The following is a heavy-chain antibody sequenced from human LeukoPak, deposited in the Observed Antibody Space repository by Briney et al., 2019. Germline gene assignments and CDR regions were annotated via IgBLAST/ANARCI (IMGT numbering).Heavy chain of an antibody. V-gene: IGHV4-30-2*01. CDR3: ARGSVVSTYYFDY. CDR1: DGSISSDGYY. Sequence: SETLSLTCTVSDGSISSDGYYWSWIRQPPGKGLEWIGYIYHSGSTYYNPSLKSRVTISVDRSKNQFSLKLNSVTAADTAVYYSARGSVVSTYYFDYWGQGTLVTVSS. J-gene: IGHJ4*02. CDR2: IYHSGST. D-gene: IGHD2-2*01.